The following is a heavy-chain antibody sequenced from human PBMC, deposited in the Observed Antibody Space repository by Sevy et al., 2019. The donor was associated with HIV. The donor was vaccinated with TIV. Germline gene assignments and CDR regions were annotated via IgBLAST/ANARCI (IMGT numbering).Heavy chain of an antibody. CDR1: GGSITSLY. D-gene: IGHD1-26*01. Sequence: SETLSLTCTVSGGSITSLYWNWIRQPPGKGLEWIANIYYNGHIHYNPSLKSRVTLSLDTSKNQCSLRLSSVTAADTAMYYCAGENAWGRGYSWGQGTLVTVSS. J-gene: IGHJ4*02. CDR2: IYYNGHI. V-gene: IGHV4-59*08. CDR3: AGENAWGRGYS.